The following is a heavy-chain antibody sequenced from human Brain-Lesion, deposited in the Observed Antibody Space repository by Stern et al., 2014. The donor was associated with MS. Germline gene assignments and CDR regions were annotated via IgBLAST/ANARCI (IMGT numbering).Heavy chain of an antibody. Sequence: EVQLVESGGGLVQPGGSLRLSCAASGFTFSSYALSWVRQAPGKGLEWLSGMSGSGGRTYYADSVKGRFTMSRDNSKNTLALQMNSLRAEDTAVYYCAKSIALAGTEFDYWGQGTLVTVSS. CDR2: MSGSGGRT. J-gene: IGHJ4*02. V-gene: IGHV3-23*04. D-gene: IGHD6-19*01. CDR1: GFTFSSYA. CDR3: AKSIALAGTEFDY.